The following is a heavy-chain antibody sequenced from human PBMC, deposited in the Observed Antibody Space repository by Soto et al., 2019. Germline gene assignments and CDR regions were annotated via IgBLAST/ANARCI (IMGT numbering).Heavy chain of an antibody. CDR1: GFTFRSYT. J-gene: IGHJ4*02. D-gene: IGHD6-19*01. Sequence: EVQLLESGGGLVQPGGSPRLSCAASGFTFRSYTMNWVRQVPGKGLEWVSAISGSGGTTYSADSVKGRFTISRDNSKNTLYLQMSSLRAEDTAVYYGAKERAWLADFDYWGQGTLVTVSS. CDR3: AKERAWLADFDY. V-gene: IGHV3-23*01. CDR2: ISGSGGTT.